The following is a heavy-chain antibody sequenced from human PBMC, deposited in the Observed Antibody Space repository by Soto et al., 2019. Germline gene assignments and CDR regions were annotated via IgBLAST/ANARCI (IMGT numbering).Heavy chain of an antibody. CDR1: RCTCSSYA. J-gene: IGHJ4*02. CDR3: AKDRANDYDSSGYYYFDY. D-gene: IGHD3-22*01. V-gene: IGHV3-23*01. CDR2: ISGSGGST. Sequence: GGSLRLSCASSRCTCSSYAIISVRQAPGQGLEWVSAISGSGGSTCYADSVKGRFTISRDNSKNTLYLQMNSLRAEDTAVYYCAKDRANDYDSSGYYYFDYWGQGTLVTVSS.